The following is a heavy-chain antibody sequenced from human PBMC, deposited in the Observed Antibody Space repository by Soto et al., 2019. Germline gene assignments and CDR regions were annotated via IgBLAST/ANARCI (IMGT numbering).Heavy chain of an antibody. Sequence: ASVKVSCKVSGYTLTELSMHRVRQAPGKGLEWMGGFDPEDGETIYAQKFQGRVTMTEDTSTDTAYMELSSLRSEDTAVYYCATLTWSSGWYLPYWGQGTLVTVSS. D-gene: IGHD6-19*01. CDR3: ATLTWSSGWYLPY. CDR2: FDPEDGET. CDR1: GYTLTELS. J-gene: IGHJ4*02. V-gene: IGHV1-24*01.